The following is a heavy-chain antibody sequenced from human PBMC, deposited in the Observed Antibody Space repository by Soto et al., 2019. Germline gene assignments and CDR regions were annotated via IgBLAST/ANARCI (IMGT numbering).Heavy chain of an antibody. V-gene: IGHV3-30-3*01. Sequence: GGSLRLSCAASTFTLTYYSMHWVRQAPGKGLEWVATISYDGSNKHYANSVKGRFTISRDNSETILYLQMNSLRAEDTAVYYCARDRGYQSHYYYGMDVWGQGTTVTVSS. CDR1: TFTLTYYS. J-gene: IGHJ6*02. CDR2: ISYDGSNK. D-gene: IGHD2-2*01. CDR3: ARDRGYQSHYYYGMDV.